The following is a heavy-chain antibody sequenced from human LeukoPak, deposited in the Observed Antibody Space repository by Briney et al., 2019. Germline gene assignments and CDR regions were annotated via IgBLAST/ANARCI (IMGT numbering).Heavy chain of an antibody. V-gene: IGHV3-23*01. CDR1: GFTFTSYA. Sequence: PGGSLRLSCAASGFTFTSYAMSWVRQAPGKGLEWVSAISDSSYSTFYADSVKGRFTISRDDSQNTLYLQMNSLRADDTAVYYCAKSAHDFGDSRSDYWGQGALVTVSS. D-gene: IGHD4-17*01. CDR3: AKSAHDFGDSRSDY. CDR2: ISDSSYST. J-gene: IGHJ4*02.